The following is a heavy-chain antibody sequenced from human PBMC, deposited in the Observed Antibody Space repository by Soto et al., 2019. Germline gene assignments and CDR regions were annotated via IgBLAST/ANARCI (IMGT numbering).Heavy chain of an antibody. D-gene: IGHD3-22*01. V-gene: IGHV3-23*01. Sequence: GGSLRLSGAASGFTFSSYAMSWVRQAPGKGLEWVSAISGSGGSTYYADSVKGRFTISRDNSKDTLYLQMNSLRAEDTAVYYCAKEYYYDSSGYFHYWGQGTLVTVSS. CDR1: GFTFSSYA. CDR3: AKEYYYDSSGYFHY. J-gene: IGHJ4*02. CDR2: ISGSGGST.